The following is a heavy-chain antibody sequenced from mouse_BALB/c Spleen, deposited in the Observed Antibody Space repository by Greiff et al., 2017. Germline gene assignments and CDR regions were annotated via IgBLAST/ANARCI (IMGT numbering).Heavy chain of an antibody. CDR3: ARWGDGNYWYFDV. J-gene: IGHJ1*01. D-gene: IGHD2-1*01. CDR2: ISSGSSTI. Sequence: EVKLVESGGGLVQPGGSRKLSCAASGFTFSSFGMHWVRQAPEKGLEWVAYISSGSSTIYYADTVKGRFTISRDNPKNTLFLQMTSLRSEDTAMYYCARWGDGNYWYFDVWGAGTTVTVSS. CDR1: GFTFSSFG. V-gene: IGHV5-17*02.